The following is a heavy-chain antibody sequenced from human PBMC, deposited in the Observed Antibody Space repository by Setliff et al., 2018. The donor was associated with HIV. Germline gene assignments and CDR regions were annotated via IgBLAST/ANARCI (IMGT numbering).Heavy chain of an antibody. CDR1: GFTFSSYA. CDR3: AKVFVFGIDAFDI. J-gene: IGHJ3*02. D-gene: IGHD3-10*02. V-gene: IGHV3-23*01. CDR2: VGAVGAPT. Sequence: GGSLRLSCAASGFTFSSYAMGWVRQAPGKGLEWVSTVGAVGAPTHYAESVKGRFTISKDNSKNALYLQMSSLRDEDTAVYYCAKVFVFGIDAFDIWGQGTMVTVSS.